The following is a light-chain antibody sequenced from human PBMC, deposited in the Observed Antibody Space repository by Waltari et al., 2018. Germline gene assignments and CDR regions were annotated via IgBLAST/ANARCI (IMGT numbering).Light chain of an antibody. V-gene: IGKV3-11*01. CDR3: QQRGNGLT. CDR2: DAS. J-gene: IGKJ4*01. Sequence: EIVLTQSPATLSLSPGERATLSCRASQSVSNYLAWYQQKPGQAPRLLIYDASTKPTGTPARFSGSGSGTDFSLTISSLEPEDFAVYYCQQRGNGLTFGGGTKVEIK. CDR1: QSVSNY.